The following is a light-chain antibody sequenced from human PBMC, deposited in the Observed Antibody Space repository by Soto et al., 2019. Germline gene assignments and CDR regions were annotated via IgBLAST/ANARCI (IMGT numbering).Light chain of an antibody. Sequence: EIVLTQSPATLSSFPGDRVTLSCRASQYINTRLAWYQHRPGQAPRLLIYQTSIRAAGIPARFSASGTGTDITRTSSDVQPEDFAVYYCHQRQSWPRTFGQGTKVDI. V-gene: IGKV3-11*01. CDR2: QTS. J-gene: IGKJ1*01. CDR3: HQRQSWPRT. CDR1: QYINTR.